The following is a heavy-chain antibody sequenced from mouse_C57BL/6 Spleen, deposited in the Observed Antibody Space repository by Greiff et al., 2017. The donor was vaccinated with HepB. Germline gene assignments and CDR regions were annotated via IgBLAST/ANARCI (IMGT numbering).Heavy chain of an antibody. D-gene: IGHD1-1*01. Sequence: VQLQQSGPELVKPGASVKISCKASGYSFTGYYMNWVKQSPEKSLEWIGEINPSTGGTTYNQKFKAKATLTVDKSSSTAYMQLKSLTSEDSAVYYCARSRLYGSSYWFAYWGQGTLVTVSA. V-gene: IGHV1-42*01. CDR1: GYSFTGYY. J-gene: IGHJ3*01. CDR2: INPSTGGT. CDR3: ARSRLYGSSYWFAY.